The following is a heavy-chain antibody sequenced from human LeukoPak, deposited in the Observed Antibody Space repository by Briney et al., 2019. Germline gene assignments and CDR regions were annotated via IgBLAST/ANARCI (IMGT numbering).Heavy chain of an antibody. CDR1: GFTFSSYG. D-gene: IGHD2-15*01. CDR2: ISYDGSNK. J-gene: IGHJ5*02. V-gene: IGHV3-30*03. Sequence: PGGSLRLSCAASGFTFSSYGMHRVRQAPGKGLEWVAVISYDGSNKYYADSVKGRFTISRDNSKNTLYLQMNSLRAEDTAVYYCARDRAPDCSGGSCYGTWFDPWGQGTLVTVSS. CDR3: ARDRAPDCSGGSCYGTWFDP.